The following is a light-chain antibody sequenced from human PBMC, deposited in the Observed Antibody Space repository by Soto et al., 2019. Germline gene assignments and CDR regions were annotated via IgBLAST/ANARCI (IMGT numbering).Light chain of an antibody. CDR2: DAS. V-gene: IGKV3-15*01. Sequence: EVVMTQSPASLSASPGERVTLSCRASQNIRSSLAWYQQRPGQAPRLLIYDASTRASGIPPRFSGGGSGREFTVTISSLQSEDFAIYYCQQYDIWPPYTFGQGTKVEF. J-gene: IGKJ2*01. CDR1: QNIRSS. CDR3: QQYDIWPPYT.